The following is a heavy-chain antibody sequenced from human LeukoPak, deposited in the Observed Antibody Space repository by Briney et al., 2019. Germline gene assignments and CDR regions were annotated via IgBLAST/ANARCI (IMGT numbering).Heavy chain of an antibody. D-gene: IGHD2-8*01. CDR1: GGTFSSYT. Sequence: SVKVSCKASGGTFSSYTISWVRQAPGQGLEWMGRIIPILGIANYAQKFQGRVTITADQSTSTAYMELSSLRSEDTAVYYCARGPTTNSWFDPWGQGTLVTVSS. J-gene: IGHJ5*02. CDR2: IIPILGIA. V-gene: IGHV1-69*02. CDR3: ARGPTTNSWFDP.